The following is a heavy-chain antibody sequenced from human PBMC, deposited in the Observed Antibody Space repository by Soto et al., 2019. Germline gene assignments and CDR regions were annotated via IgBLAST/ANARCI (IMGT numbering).Heavy chain of an antibody. Sequence: SGGSLRLSCTTSGFTFSDYYMTWVRQAPGKGLEWISYMSGSGDAIYYADSVKGRFTISRDNAKNSLHLEMNSLRVEDTAMYYCVRGNFYYGMDVWGQGTTVTVSS. V-gene: IGHV3-11*01. CDR3: VRGNFYYGMDV. J-gene: IGHJ6*02. CDR2: MSGSGDAI. CDR1: GFTFSDYY.